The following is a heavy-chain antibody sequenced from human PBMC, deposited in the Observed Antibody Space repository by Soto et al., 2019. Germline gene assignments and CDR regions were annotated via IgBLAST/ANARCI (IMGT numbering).Heavy chain of an antibody. D-gene: IGHD2-21*01. Sequence: EVQLVESGGGVVQPGGSLRLSCAASGFAVSSKYMSWVRQPPGREPEWVALFNNVGSIYYSESVKGRFTISRDSSKNTLDLQLNSLRAEDTAVYYCVRDDVYCGGGPCFGVPMDVWGKGTTVTVSS. J-gene: IGHJ6*03. CDR3: VRDDVYCGGGPCFGVPMDV. CDR2: FNNVGSI. V-gene: IGHV3-66*01. CDR1: GFAVSSKY.